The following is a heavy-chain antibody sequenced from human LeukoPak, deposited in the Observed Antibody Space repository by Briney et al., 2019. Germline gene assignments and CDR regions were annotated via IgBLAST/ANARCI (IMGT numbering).Heavy chain of an antibody. CDR3: ARGDYYGSPKVVAA. V-gene: IGHV1-2*02. J-gene: IGHJ5*02. CDR1: GYTFTDYY. Sequence: PAASVKVSCKASGYTFTDYYINWVRQAPGQGLEWMGWINPNSGDTNYAQKFQDRVTMTRDTSISTAYIELNLLRSDDTAVYYCARGDYYGSPKVVAAWGQGTLVTVSS. D-gene: IGHD3-10*01. CDR2: INPNSGDT.